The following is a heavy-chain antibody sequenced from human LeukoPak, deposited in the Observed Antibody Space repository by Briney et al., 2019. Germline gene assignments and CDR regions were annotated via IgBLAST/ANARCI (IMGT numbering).Heavy chain of an antibody. V-gene: IGHV4-59*01. Sequence: SETLSLTCTVSGGSISSYYWSWIRQPPGKGLEWIGYICYSGSTNYNPSLKSRVTISVDTSKNQFSLKLSSVTAADTAVYYCARDRSGWYSGTRGWFDPWAREPWSPSPQ. CDR2: ICYSGST. CDR3: ARDRSGWYSGTRGWFDP. D-gene: IGHD6-19*01. CDR1: GGSISSYY. J-gene: IGHJ5*02.